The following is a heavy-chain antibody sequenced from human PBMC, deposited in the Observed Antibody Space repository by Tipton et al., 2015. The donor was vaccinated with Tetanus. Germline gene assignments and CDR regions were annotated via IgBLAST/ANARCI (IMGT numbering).Heavy chain of an antibody. CDR1: GDSMTDFY. D-gene: IGHD4-23*01. CDR3: ARYKTSLVTPGKYFDS. Sequence: TLSLTCNVSGDSMTDFYWSWIRQPPGKGLEWIAYIFYNGRTQSNPSLKRRVSISVDTAKNQFSLSLRSVTAADTAVYFCARYKTSLVTPGKYFDSWGQGALVTVSS. CDR2: IFYNGRT. J-gene: IGHJ4*02. V-gene: IGHV4-59*08.